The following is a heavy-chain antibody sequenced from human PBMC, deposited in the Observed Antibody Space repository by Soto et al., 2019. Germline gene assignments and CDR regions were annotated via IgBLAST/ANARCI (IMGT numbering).Heavy chain of an antibody. CDR3: ARGVTAGVDY. CDR1: GYSFTGLD. V-gene: IGHV1-8*01. J-gene: IGHJ4*02. Sequence: QVQLVQSGAEAREPGASVKVSCKASGYSFTGLDINWVRQTTGQGLEWMGWMQPSSGRTGYAQKFQGRVTMTRDTSINTAYMELSSLTSDDTAFYYCARGVTAGVDYWGQGTLVTVSS. CDR2: MQPSSGRT. D-gene: IGHD1-26*01.